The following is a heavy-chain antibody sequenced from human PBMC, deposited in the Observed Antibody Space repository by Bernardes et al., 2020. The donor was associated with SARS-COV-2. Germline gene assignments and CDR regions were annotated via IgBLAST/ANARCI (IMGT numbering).Heavy chain of an antibody. D-gene: IGHD6-19*01. CDR2: ISDSGGRT. V-gene: IGHV3-23*01. Sequence: GGSLRLSCAASGFTFSSFAMNWVRQAPGKGLGWVSVISDSGGRTYYADSVKGRFTVSRDNSKNTLYLQMSSLRAEDTAIYYCAKEGSGSSGWSGMDVWGQGTTVTVSS. CDR3: AKEGSGSSGWSGMDV. CDR1: GFTFSSFA. J-gene: IGHJ6*02.